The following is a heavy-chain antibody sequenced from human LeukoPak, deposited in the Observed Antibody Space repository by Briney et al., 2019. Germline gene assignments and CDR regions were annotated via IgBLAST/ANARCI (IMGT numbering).Heavy chain of an antibody. CDR2: IYYSGST. CDR3: AREPKSYDGYFDY. D-gene: IGHD3-3*01. J-gene: IGHJ4*02. V-gene: IGHV4-59*01. CDR1: GGSISSYY. Sequence: SETLSLTCTVSGGSISSYYWSWIRQPPGKGLEWIGYIYYSGSTNYNPSLKSRVTISVDTSKNQFSLKLSSVTAADTAVYYCAREPKSYDGYFDYWGQGTLVTVSS.